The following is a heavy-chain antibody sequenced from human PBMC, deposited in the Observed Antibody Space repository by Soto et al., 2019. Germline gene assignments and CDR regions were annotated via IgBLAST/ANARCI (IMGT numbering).Heavy chain of an antibody. D-gene: IGHD5-18*01. CDR3: ARNVDTARAYYFDY. Sequence: SETLSLTCTVSGASINPYYWSWIRQPPGKGLEWIGYIYYSGSSNYNPSLRSRVTISLDTSKNQFSLKLSSVTAADTAVYYCARNVDTARAYYFDYWGQGILVTVSS. J-gene: IGHJ4*02. CDR2: IYYSGSS. V-gene: IGHV4-59*01. CDR1: GASINPYY.